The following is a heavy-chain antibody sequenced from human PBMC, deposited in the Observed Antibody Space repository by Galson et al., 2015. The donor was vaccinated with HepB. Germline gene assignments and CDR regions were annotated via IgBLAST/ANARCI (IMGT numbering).Heavy chain of an antibody. CDR1: GYDFNKYG. CDR2: VSGYDGSA. J-gene: IGHJ6*02. CDR3: ARDSRLELQLNNYYSYEMDV. V-gene: IGHV1-18*01. Sequence: SVKVSCKASGYDFNKYGLSWVRQAPGQGLEWMGWVSGYDGSANYAPKFQGRVTMTTEASTGTAFMEMRSLRSDDTAVYYCARDSRLELQLNNYYSYEMDVWGQGTAVVVS. D-gene: IGHD1-7*01.